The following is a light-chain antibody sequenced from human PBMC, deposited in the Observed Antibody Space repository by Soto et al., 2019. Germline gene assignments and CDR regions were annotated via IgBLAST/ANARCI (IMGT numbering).Light chain of an antibody. Sequence: EIVLSQSPATLSLSPGERATLSCRASQSISNNLAWYQQKSGQAPRLLIYDASNRAPGIPARFSGSGSGADCTLTISSLEPEDFAVYYCQQRGNGPFTFGQGAQLAIK. CDR1: QSISNN. CDR2: DAS. V-gene: IGKV3-11*01. CDR3: QQRGNGPFT. J-gene: IGKJ2*01.